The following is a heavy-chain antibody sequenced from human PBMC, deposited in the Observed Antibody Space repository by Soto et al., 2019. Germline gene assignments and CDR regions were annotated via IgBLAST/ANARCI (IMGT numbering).Heavy chain of an antibody. J-gene: IGHJ4*02. D-gene: IGHD3-3*01. Sequence: SETLSLTCTVSGGSISSYDWSWIRQPPGKGLEWIGYIYYSGSTNYNPSLKSRVTISVDTSKNQFSLKLSSVTAADTAVYYCARAVRITIFGVVPYYFDYWGQGTLVTVSS. V-gene: IGHV4-59*01. CDR1: GGSISSYD. CDR3: ARAVRITIFGVVPYYFDY. CDR2: IYYSGST.